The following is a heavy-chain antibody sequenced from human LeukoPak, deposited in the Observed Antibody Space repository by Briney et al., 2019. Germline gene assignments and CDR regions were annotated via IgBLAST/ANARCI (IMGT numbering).Heavy chain of an antibody. CDR3: ARDLGVRLLEWFLDY. Sequence: ASVKVSCKASGYTFTGYYMHWVRQAPGQGLEWMGWINPNSGGTNYAQKFQGRVTMTRDTSISTAYMELSRLRSDDTAVYYCARDLGVRLLEWFLDYWGQGTLVTVSS. CDR2: INPNSGGT. V-gene: IGHV1-2*02. D-gene: IGHD3-3*01. J-gene: IGHJ4*02. CDR1: GYTFTGYY.